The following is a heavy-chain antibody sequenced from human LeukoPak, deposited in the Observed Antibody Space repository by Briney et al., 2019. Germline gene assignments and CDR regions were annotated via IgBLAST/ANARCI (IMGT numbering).Heavy chain of an antibody. V-gene: IGHV1-69*05. CDR2: IIPIFGTA. D-gene: IGHD3-22*01. Sequence: AASVKVSCTASGGTFSNYAISWVRQAPGQGLEWMGGIIPIFGTANYAQKFQARVTITTDESTTTAYMELSSLRSEDTAVYYCARGPGYYYDSSGYYLSFFDYWGQGTLVTVSS. J-gene: IGHJ4*02. CDR1: GGTFSNYA. CDR3: ARGPGYYYDSSGYYLSFFDY.